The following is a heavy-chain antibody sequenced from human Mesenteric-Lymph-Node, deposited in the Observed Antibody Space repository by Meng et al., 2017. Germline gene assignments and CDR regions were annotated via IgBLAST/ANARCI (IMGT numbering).Heavy chain of an antibody. CDR3: ARGDYYDSSGLDY. V-gene: IGHV7-4-1*01. CDR2: INTNTGNP. Sequence: QVQLVQLGSELKKPGASVKVSCKSSGYPVTSYAMNWVRQAPGRGLEWMGWINTNTGNPTYAQGFTGRFVFSLDASVSTAYLQIGSLKAEDTAVYYRARGDYYDSSGLDYWGQGTLVTVSS. CDR1: GYPVTSYA. D-gene: IGHD3-22*01. J-gene: IGHJ4*02.